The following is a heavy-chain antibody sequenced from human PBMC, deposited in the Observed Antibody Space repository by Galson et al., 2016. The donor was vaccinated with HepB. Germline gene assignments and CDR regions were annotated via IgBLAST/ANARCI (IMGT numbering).Heavy chain of an antibody. CDR2: IYPGDANT. CDR3: ARHGAMANKSGLDV. CDR1: GYSFPSYW. D-gene: IGHD1/OR15-1a*01. V-gene: IGHV5-51*01. J-gene: IGHJ6*02. Sequence: QSGAEVKKPGESLKISCSGSGYSFPSYWIGWVRQMPGKGLEWMGVIYPGDANTRYSPSFPGLVTIPADKSVSTAYLQWRSLKASDTAIYYCARHGAMANKSGLDVWGQGTTVTVSS.